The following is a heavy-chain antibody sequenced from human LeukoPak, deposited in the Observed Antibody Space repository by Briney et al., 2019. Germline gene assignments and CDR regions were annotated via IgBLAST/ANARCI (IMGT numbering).Heavy chain of an antibody. V-gene: IGHV4-39*07. J-gene: IGHJ4*02. CDR3: AREITMVRGVINYFDY. D-gene: IGHD3-10*01. Sequence: SETLSLTCTVSGGSISSSSYYWGWIRQPPGKGLEWIGSIYHSGSTYYNPSLKSRVTISVDTSKNQFSLKLSSVTAADTAVYYCAREITMVRGVINYFDYWGQGTLVTVSS. CDR2: IYHSGST. CDR1: GGSISSSSYY.